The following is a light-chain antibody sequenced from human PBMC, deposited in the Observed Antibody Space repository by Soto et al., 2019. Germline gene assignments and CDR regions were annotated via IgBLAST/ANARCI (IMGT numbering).Light chain of an antibody. CDR2: EVS. CDR1: SSDVGSYNL. Sequence: QSVLTQPASVSGSPGQSITISCTGTSSDVGSYNLVSWYQQHPGKAPKLMIYEVSKRPSGVSNRFSGSKSGNTASLTISGLQAEDEADYYCCSYAGSSTSRYVCVTGTKVTV. J-gene: IGLJ1*01. CDR3: CSYAGSSTSRYV. V-gene: IGLV2-23*02.